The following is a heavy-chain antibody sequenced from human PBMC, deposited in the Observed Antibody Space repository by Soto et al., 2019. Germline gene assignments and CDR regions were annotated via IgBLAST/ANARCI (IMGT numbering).Heavy chain of an antibody. CDR3: AKDRQFRSYYESAGHYNN. V-gene: IGHV3-23*01. Sequence: EVQLLESGGGLVQPGGSLRLSCVASGFTFKNYDMRWVRQAPGKGLEWVSGISGSGAITYYADSVRGRFTISRDNSKNTLNLQLNSLRAEDTALYYCAKDRQFRSYYESAGHYNNWGQGTLVTVSS. CDR2: ISGSGAIT. J-gene: IGHJ4*02. CDR1: GFTFKNYD. D-gene: IGHD3-10*01.